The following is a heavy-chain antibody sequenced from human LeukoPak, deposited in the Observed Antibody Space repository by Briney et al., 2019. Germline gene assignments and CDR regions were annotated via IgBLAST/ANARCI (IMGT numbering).Heavy chain of an antibody. CDR3: AGNYYGSGSYYSEDRY. V-gene: IGHV4-4*07. CDR2: IYTSGST. Sequence: SETLSLTCTVSGNSFGDYYWSWIRQPAGKGLEWIGRIYTSGSTNYNPSLKSRVTISVDTSKNQSSLKLSSVTAADTAVYYCAGNYYGSGSYYSEDRYWGQGTLVTVSS. D-gene: IGHD3-10*01. CDR1: GNSFGDYY. J-gene: IGHJ4*02.